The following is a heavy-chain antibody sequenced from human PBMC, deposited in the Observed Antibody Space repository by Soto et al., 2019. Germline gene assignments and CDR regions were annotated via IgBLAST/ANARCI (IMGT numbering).Heavy chain of an antibody. Sequence: QVQLQESGPGLVKPSGTLSLTCAVSGDSVSSPYYWCWVRQPPGKGLEWIGEVFHTGTTSYNPSPRXXVTISMDKSINQFSLDLSSVTAADTVVYYCARSAGWYAVHSWGPGTLVIVSS. CDR3: ARSAGWYAVHS. D-gene: IGHD6-19*01. V-gene: IGHV4-4*02. J-gene: IGHJ4*02. CDR2: VFHTGTT. CDR1: GDSVSSPYY.